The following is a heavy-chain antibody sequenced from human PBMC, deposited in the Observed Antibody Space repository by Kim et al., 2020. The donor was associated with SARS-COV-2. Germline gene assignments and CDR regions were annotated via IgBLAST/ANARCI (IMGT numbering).Heavy chain of an antibody. CDR1: GGSISSGGYY. CDR2: IYYSGST. CDR3: ARDQGVSCTNGVCQTNWVDP. D-gene: IGHD2-8*01. J-gene: IGHJ5*02. Sequence: SETLSLTCTVSGGSISSGGYYWSWIRQHPGKGLEWIGYIYYSGSTYYNPSLKSRVTISVDTSKNQFSLKLSSVTAADTAVYYCARDQGVSCTNGVCQTNWVDPWGQGTLVTVSS. V-gene: IGHV4-31*03.